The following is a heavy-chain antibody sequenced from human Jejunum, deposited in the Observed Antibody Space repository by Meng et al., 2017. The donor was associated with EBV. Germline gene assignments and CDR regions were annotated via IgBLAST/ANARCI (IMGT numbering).Heavy chain of an antibody. V-gene: IGHV7-4-1*02. CDR3: ARVRPGGGWFDP. J-gene: IGHJ5*02. Sequence: QVQLVQSGSELKKPGASVKVSCKASGSNFTSSGINWLLQAPGQGLEWMGWINTNTGYPTYAQDFTGRFVFSLDTSVSTAYLKITSLSTEDNAVYYCARVRPGGGWFDPWGQGTLVTVSS. CDR2: INTNTGYP. D-gene: IGHD2-8*02. CDR1: GSNFTSSG.